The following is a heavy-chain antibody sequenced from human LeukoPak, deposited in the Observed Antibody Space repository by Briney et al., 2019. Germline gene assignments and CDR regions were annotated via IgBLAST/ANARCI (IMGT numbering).Heavy chain of an antibody. J-gene: IGHJ4*02. CDR1: GFTFSGYT. Sequence: GGSLRLSCAASGFTFSGYTMNWDRQAPGKGLEWVSYIGTSTTTIYYADSVRGRFTISRDNAKSSLYLQMNSLRDEDTAVYYCARDWDWAFDYWGQGTLVTVSS. CDR2: IGTSTTTI. D-gene: IGHD3/OR15-3a*01. CDR3: ARDWDWAFDY. V-gene: IGHV3-48*02.